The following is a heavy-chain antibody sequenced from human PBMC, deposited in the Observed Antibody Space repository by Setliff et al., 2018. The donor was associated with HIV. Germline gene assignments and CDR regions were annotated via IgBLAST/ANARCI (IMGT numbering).Heavy chain of an antibody. CDR3: ARERRGCTSNSCYVDAFDL. V-gene: IGHV1-3*01. CDR2: INGGNGNT. J-gene: IGHJ3*01. Sequence: ASVKVSCKASGYTFTDYYMHWVRQAPGQSLEWMGWINGGNGNTKYSQKFLARVTFTRDTSASTAYMELSSLRSEDTAVYYCARERRGCTSNSCYVDAFDLWGQGTMVTVSS. D-gene: IGHD2-2*01. CDR1: GYTFTDYY.